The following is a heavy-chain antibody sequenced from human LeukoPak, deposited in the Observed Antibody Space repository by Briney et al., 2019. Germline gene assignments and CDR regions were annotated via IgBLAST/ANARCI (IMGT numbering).Heavy chain of an antibody. CDR3: AKGEEAFDY. Sequence: GGSLRLSCAASGFTFSSYGMHWVRQAPGKGLEWVSAISGSGGTTYYADSVKGRFTISRDNSKNTLFLQMNSLRAEDTAVYYCAKGEEAFDYWGQGTLVTVSS. J-gene: IGHJ4*02. V-gene: IGHV3-23*01. CDR2: ISGSGGTT. CDR1: GFTFSSYG.